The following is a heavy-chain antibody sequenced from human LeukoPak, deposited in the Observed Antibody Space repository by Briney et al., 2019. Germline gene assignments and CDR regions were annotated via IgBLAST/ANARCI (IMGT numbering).Heavy chain of an antibody. CDR3: VRGSMVRGVIREMYYFDY. D-gene: IGHD3-10*01. CDR2: IYYTGST. Sequence: SETLSLTCTVSGGSISSSGYYWGWIRQPPGKGLVWIGSIYYTGSTYYNPSLKSRVTISVDTSKNQFSLKLSSVTAADTAVYYCVRGSMVRGVIREMYYFDYWGQGTLVTVSS. J-gene: IGHJ4*02. CDR1: GGSISSSGYY. V-gene: IGHV4-39*07.